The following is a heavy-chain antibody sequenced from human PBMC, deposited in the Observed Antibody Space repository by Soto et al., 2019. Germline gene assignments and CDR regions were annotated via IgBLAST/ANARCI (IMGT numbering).Heavy chain of an antibody. CDR3: ARAPGSGSYYGAFDI. D-gene: IGHD3-10*01. Sequence: PGGSMRLSCAAAGGTFRSYARSWVRQDQEKGLEWVSAISGSGGSTYYADSVKGRFTISRDNSKNTLYLQMNSLRAEDTAVYYCARAPGSGSYYGAFDIWGQGTMVTVSS. V-gene: IGHV3-23*01. CDR1: GGTFRSYA. J-gene: IGHJ3*02. CDR2: ISGSGGST.